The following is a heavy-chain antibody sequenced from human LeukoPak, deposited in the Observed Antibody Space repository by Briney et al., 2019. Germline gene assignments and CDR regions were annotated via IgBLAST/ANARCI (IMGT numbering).Heavy chain of an antibody. J-gene: IGHJ6*03. CDR1: GYSISSGYY. V-gene: IGHV4-38-2*02. CDR3: ARDSGPGYYYMDV. D-gene: IGHD5-12*01. Sequence: SETLSLTCAVSGYSISSGYYWGWIRQPPGKGLEWIGSIYHSGSTYYNPSLKSRVTISVDTSKNQFSLKLSSVTAADTAVYDCARDSGPGYYYMDVWGKGTTVTVSS. CDR2: IYHSGST.